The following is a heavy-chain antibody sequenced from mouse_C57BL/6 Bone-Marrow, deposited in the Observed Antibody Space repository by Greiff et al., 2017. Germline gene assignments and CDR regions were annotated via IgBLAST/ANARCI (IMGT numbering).Heavy chain of an antibody. CDR1: GYTFTGYG. V-gene: IGHV1-81*01. Sequence: QVQLQQSGAELARPGASVKLSCKASGYTFTGYGISWVKQRTGQGLEWIGEIYPRSGNTYYNEKFKGKATLTADKSSSTAYMDLRSLTSEASAVYFCARAGVLRVSYFDYWGQGTTLTVSS. D-gene: IGHD1-1*01. CDR3: ARAGVLRVSYFDY. CDR2: IYPRSGNT. J-gene: IGHJ2*01.